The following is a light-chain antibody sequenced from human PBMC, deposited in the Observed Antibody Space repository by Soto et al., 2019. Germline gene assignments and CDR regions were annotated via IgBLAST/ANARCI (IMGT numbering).Light chain of an antibody. CDR1: SGHSSYA. J-gene: IGLJ2*01. CDR3: QTWGTGIHVV. CDR2: LNSDGSH. V-gene: IGLV4-69*01. Sequence: QPVLTQSPSASASLGASVKLTCTLSSGHSSYAIVWHQQQPEKGPRYLMKLNSDGSHSKGDGIPDRFSGSSSGAERYLTISSLQSEDEADYYCQTWGTGIHVVFGGGTQLTVL.